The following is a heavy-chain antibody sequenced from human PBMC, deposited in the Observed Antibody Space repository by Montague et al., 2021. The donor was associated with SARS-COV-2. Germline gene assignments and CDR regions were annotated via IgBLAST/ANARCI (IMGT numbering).Heavy chain of an antibody. CDR2: IYYSGST. CDR3: ARLPYILPGYAYFDF. CDR1: GDSISNYY. D-gene: IGHD3-9*01. V-gene: IGHV4-59*08. J-gene: IGHJ4*02. Sequence: SETLSLTCTVSGDSISNYYWSWIRRHPGKGLEWLGYIYYSGSTNXNPSLKSRVTISVDTSKNQFSLRLSSVTAAETAVYYCARLPYILPGYAYFDFWGQGSLVIVSS.